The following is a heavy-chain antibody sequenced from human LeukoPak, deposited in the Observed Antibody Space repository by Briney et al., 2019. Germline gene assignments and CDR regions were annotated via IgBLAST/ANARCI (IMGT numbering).Heavy chain of an antibody. CDR1: GFTVSSNY. CDR3: ARDRMTVGIDAFDI. V-gene: IGHV3-66*01. D-gene: IGHD1-26*01. J-gene: IGHJ3*02. Sequence: PGGSLRLSCAASGFTVSSNYMSWVRQAPGKGLEWVSVIYSGGSTYYADSVKGRFTISRDNSKNTLYLQMNSLRAEDTAVYYCARDRMTVGIDAFDIWGQGTMVTVSS. CDR2: IYSGGST.